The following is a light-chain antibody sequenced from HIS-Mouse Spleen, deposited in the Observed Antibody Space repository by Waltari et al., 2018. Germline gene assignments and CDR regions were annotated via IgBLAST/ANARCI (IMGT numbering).Light chain of an antibody. Sequence: SYVLTQPPSVSVAPGQTARITCGGNNIGSKSVHWYQQKPGQAPVLVVYDDSGRPSGIPERFSGSNSGNTATLTISRVEAGDEADYYCQVWDSSSDPSYVFGTGTKVTVL. CDR1: NIGSKS. CDR2: DDS. CDR3: QVWDSSSDPSYV. V-gene: IGLV3-21*02. J-gene: IGLJ1*01.